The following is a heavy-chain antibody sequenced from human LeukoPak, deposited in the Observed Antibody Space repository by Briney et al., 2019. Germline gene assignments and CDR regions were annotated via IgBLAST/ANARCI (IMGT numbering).Heavy chain of an antibody. V-gene: IGHV3-30*02. Sequence: GGSLRLSCAASGFTFSSYGMHWVRQAPGKGLEWVAFIRYDGSNKYYADSVKGRFTMSRDNAKKSLYLQMNSLRAEDTAVYYCARDEYIHGDLTNFDSWGQGTLVIVSS. J-gene: IGHJ4*02. CDR2: IRYDGSNK. CDR1: GFTFSSYG. D-gene: IGHD4-17*01. CDR3: ARDEYIHGDLTNFDS.